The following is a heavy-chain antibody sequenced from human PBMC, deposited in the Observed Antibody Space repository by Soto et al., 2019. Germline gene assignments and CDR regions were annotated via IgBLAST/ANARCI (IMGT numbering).Heavy chain of an antibody. D-gene: IGHD2-2*01. CDR1: GGSISRGGYY. CDR2: IYYSGST. V-gene: IGHV4-31*03. CDR3: ARDHPCSSTSCYESWFDP. J-gene: IGHJ5*02. Sequence: QVQLQESGPGLVKPSQTLSLTCTVSGGSISRGGYYWTWIRQHPGKGLEWIGYIYYSGSTYYNPSLKSRVTISVDTSKNQCSLKLSSVTAADTAVYYCARDHPCSSTSCYESWFDPWGQGTLVTVSS.